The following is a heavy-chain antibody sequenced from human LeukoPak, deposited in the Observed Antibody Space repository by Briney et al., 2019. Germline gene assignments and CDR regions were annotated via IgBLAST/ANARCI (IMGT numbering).Heavy chain of an antibody. J-gene: IGHJ5*02. Sequence: LVKVSCKASGGTFSSYAIRWVRQAPGQGLEWMGGIIPIFGTANYAQKFQGRVTITADESTSTAYMELSSLRSEDTAVYYCAREQRGYSYGIPLFRWFDPWGQGTLVTVSS. D-gene: IGHD5-18*01. CDR2: IIPIFGTA. CDR3: AREQRGYSYGIPLFRWFDP. V-gene: IGHV1-69*13. CDR1: GGTFSSYA.